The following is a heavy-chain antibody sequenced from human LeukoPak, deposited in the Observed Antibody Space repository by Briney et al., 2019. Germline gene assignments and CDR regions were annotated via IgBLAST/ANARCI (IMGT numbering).Heavy chain of an antibody. CDR1: GFTFSSYG. Sequence: PGGTLRLSCAASGFTFSSYGMSWVRQAPGKGLEWVSAISGSGGSTYYADSVKGRFTISRDNSKDTLYLQMSSLRVEDTAIYYCAKALRGTHDAFDIWGQGTMVTVSS. V-gene: IGHV3-23*01. J-gene: IGHJ3*02. CDR3: AKALRGTHDAFDI. D-gene: IGHD3-16*01. CDR2: ISGSGGST.